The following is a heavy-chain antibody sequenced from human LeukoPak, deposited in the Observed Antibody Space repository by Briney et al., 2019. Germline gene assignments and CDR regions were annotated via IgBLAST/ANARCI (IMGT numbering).Heavy chain of an antibody. V-gene: IGHV3-53*01. Sequence: GGSLRLSCTVSGFTFSSNSMSWVRQAPGKGLEWVSFIYSDNTHYSYSVKGRSTISIDNSKNTLYLQMNSLRAEDTAVYYCARRAGAYSHPYDYWGQGTLVTVSS. J-gene: IGHJ4*02. CDR1: GFTFSSNS. D-gene: IGHD4/OR15-4a*01. CDR2: IYSDNT. CDR3: ARRAGAYSHPYDY.